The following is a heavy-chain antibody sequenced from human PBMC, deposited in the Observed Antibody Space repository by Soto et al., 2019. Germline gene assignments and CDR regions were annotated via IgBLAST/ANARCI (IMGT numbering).Heavy chain of an antibody. CDR1: GGSISSNY. J-gene: IGHJ5*02. V-gene: IGHV4-59*01. CDR2: IYYSGST. CDR3: ARLSGGSSNWFDP. Sequence: SETLSLTCIVSGGSISSNYCSWIRQPPGKGLEWIGYIYYSGSTNYNPSLKSRVTISVDTSKNQFSLKPSPVTAADTAVYYCARLSGGSSNWFDPWGQGTLVTVSS. D-gene: IGHD2-15*01.